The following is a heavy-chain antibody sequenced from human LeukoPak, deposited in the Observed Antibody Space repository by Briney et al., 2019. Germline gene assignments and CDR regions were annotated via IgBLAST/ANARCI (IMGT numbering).Heavy chain of an antibody. D-gene: IGHD3-3*01. V-gene: IGHV3-30-3*01. J-gene: IGHJ4*02. CDR3: ARDFSAYYFDY. CDR1: GFTFSSYA. Sequence: GGSLRLSCAASGFTFSSYAMHWVRQAPGKGLEWVAVISYDGSNKYYADSVKGRFTISRDNSKNTLYLQMNSLRAEDTAVYYCARDFSAYYFDYWGQGTLVTASS. CDR2: ISYDGSNK.